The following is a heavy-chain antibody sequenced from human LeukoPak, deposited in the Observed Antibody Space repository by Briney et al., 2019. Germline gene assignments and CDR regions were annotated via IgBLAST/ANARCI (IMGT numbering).Heavy chain of an antibody. V-gene: IGHV4-30-4*01. J-gene: IGHJ4*02. CDR3: ARGDSNGYYYFDY. D-gene: IGHD3-22*01. CDR1: GGSISSGDYY. CDR2: IYYSGST. Sequence: PSQTLSLTCTVSGGSISSGDYYWSWIRQPPGKGLEWIGYIYYSGSTYYNPSLKSRVTISVDTSKNQFSLKLSSVTAADTAVYYCARGDSNGYYYFDYWGQGILVTVSS.